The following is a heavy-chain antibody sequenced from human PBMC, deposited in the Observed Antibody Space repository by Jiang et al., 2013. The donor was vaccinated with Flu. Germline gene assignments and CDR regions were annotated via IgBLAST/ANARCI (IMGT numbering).Heavy chain of an antibody. V-gene: IGHV1-18*01. CDR3: ARVSGGAPVYYFDY. Sequence: SVKVSCKASGYTFTTYGISWVRQAPGQGLEWMGWISANNGNTNYAQNFQGRVTLTTDTSTSTAYMELRSLRSDDTAVYYCARVSGGAPVYYFDYWGQGALVTVSS. CDR1: GYTFTTYG. J-gene: IGHJ4*02. D-gene: IGHD2-8*02. CDR2: ISANNGNT.